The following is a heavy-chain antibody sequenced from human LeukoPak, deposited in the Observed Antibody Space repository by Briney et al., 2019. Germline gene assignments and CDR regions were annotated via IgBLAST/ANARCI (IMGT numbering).Heavy chain of an antibody. CDR3: ARYPFSVAATAVALDY. CDR2: ISGSGGST. V-gene: IGHV3-23*01. D-gene: IGHD2-15*01. J-gene: IGHJ4*02. Sequence: PGGSLRLSCATSGFTFSNYAMSWVRQAPGKGLEWVSAISGSGGSTYYADSVKGRFTISRDNSKNTLYLQMNSLRAEDTAVYYCARYPFSVAATAVALDYWGQGTLVTVSS. CDR1: GFTFSNYA.